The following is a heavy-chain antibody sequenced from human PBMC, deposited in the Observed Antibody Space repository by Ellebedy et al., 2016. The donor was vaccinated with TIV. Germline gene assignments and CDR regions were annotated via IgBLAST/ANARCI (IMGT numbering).Heavy chain of an antibody. J-gene: IGHJ6*02. Sequence: SETLSLTCTVSGGSISSQQWTWIRQSPGKGLEWIANIYHNGIGYYNPTYNPSLQGRVTISEDTSKNQFSLTLRSVTAADTAVYYCAKRPGLGDWSHFGMDVWGQGTTVTVSS. CDR3: AKRPGLGDWSHFGMDV. D-gene: IGHD2-21*02. CDR1: GGSISSQQ. V-gene: IGHV4-59*08. CDR2: IYHNGIGYYNP.